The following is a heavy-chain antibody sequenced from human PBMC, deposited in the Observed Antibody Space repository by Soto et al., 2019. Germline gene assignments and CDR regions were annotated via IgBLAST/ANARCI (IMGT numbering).Heavy chain of an antibody. CDR1: GFSLSTTGVA. Sequence: QSTLKESVPTLVKPPETITLTCTYSGFSLSTTGVAVSWIRQPPGKALEWLALISWDDDKGYSPSLKSRLAIAKDTSKNQVVLTLTTADPVDTATYLCAHRPRPFERRKVNWFGSGGQGPLVTFSS. D-gene: IGHD3-9*01. V-gene: IGHV2-5*02. CDR2: ISWDDDK. CDR3: AHRPRPFERRKVNWFGS. J-gene: IGHJ5*01.